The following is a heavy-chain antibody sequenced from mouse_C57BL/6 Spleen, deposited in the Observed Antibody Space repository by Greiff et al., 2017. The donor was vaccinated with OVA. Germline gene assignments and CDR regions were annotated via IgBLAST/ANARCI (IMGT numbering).Heavy chain of an antibody. CDR1: GYAFSSYW. CDR2: IYPGDGDT. V-gene: IGHV1-80*01. D-gene: IGHD1-1*01. CDR3: ARSWGCGSRHYLDY. Sequence: QVQLQQSGAELVKPGASVKISCKASGYAFSSYWMNWVKQRPGKGLEWIGQIYPGDGDTNYNGKFKGKATLTVDKSSSTAYMQLSSLTSEDSAVFSGARSWGCGSRHYLDYWGQGTTLTVSA. J-gene: IGHJ2*01.